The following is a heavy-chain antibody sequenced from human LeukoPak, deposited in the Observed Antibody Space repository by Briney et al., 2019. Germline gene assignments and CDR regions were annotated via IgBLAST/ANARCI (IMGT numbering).Heavy chain of an antibody. CDR3: ARDTVRGKVYYGMDV. V-gene: IGHV4-31*03. J-gene: IGHJ6*04. CDR2: IYYSGST. Sequence: PQPLSLTCTVSGGSISSGGYYWSWIRQHPGKGLEGIGYIYYSGSTYYNPSLKSRVTISVDTSKNQFSLKLSSVTAADTAVYYCARDTVRGKVYYGMDVWGKGTTVTVSS. D-gene: IGHD3-10*01. CDR1: GGSISSGGYY.